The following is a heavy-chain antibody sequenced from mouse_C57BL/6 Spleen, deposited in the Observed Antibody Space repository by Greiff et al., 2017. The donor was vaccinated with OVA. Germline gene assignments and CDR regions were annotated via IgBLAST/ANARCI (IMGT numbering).Heavy chain of an antibody. Sequence: EVKLVESEGGLVQPGSSMKLSCTASGFTFSDYYMAWVRQVPEKGLEWVANINYDGSSTYYLDSLKSRFIISRDNAKNILYLQMSSLKSEDTATYYCARELGRGDWYFDVWGTGTTVTVSS. D-gene: IGHD4-1*01. CDR2: INYDGSST. CDR3: ARELGRGDWYFDV. CDR1: GFTFSDYY. V-gene: IGHV5-16*01. J-gene: IGHJ1*03.